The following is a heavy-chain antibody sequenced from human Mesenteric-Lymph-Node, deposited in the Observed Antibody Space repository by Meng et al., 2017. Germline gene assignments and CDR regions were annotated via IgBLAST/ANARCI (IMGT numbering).Heavy chain of an antibody. D-gene: IGHD3-10*01. CDR1: GFTFSDYY. V-gene: IGHV3-11*01. CDR2: ISSSGSTI. CDR3: ARELVLLWFGDNDAFDI. Sequence: GESLKISCAASGFTFSDYYMSWIRQAPGKGLEWVSYISSSGSTIYYADSVKGRFTISRDNAKNSLYLQMNSLRAEDTAVYYCARELVLLWFGDNDAFDIWGQGTMVTVSS. J-gene: IGHJ3*02.